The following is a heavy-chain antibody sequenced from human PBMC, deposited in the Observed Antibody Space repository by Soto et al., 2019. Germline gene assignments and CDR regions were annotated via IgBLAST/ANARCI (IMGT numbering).Heavy chain of an antibody. D-gene: IGHD3-22*01. J-gene: IGHJ4*02. V-gene: IGHV3-21*01. CDR2: ISSSSSYT. Sequence: EVQLVESGGGLVQPGGSLRLSCAASGFTFSSYSMNWVRQAPGKGLEWVSSISSSSSYTYYADSVKGRFTISRDNAKNSLYLQMNSLRAEDTAVYYCAAHSSGYYFGYWGQGTLVTVSS. CDR1: GFTFSSYS. CDR3: AAHSSGYYFGY.